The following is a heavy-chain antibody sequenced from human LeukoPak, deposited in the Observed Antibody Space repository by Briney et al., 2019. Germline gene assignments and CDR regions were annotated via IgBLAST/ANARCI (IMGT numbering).Heavy chain of an antibody. CDR3: AREGAVAKRGDFFDY. J-gene: IGHJ4*02. Sequence: PGGSLRLSCAASGFTFSSYSMNWVRQAPGKGLEWIGDINQSGSTNYNPSLKSRVSISVDTSRNQFSLRLSSVTAADTAVYYCAREGAVAKRGDFFDYWGQGTLVTVSS. D-gene: IGHD6-19*01. V-gene: IGHV4-34*01. CDR1: GFTFSSYS. CDR2: INQSGST.